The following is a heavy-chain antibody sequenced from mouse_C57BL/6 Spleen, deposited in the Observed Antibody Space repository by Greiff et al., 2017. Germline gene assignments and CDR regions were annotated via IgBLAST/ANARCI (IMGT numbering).Heavy chain of an antibody. J-gene: IGHJ3*01. CDR1: GYAFSSSW. CDR2: IYPGDGDT. D-gene: IGHD3-2*02. V-gene: IGHV1-82*01. CDR3: ARGQLRLPAWFAY. Sequence: QVQLQQSGPELVKPGASVKISCKASGYAFSSSWMNWVKQRPGQGLEWIGQIYPGDGDTNYNGKFKGKATLTADTSSSTAYMQLSSLTSEDSAVYFCARGQLRLPAWFAYWGQGTLVTVSA.